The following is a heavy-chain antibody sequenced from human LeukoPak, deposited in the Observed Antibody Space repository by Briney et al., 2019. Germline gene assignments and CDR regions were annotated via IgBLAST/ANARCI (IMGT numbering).Heavy chain of an antibody. CDR2: IYYSGST. Sequence: KTSETLSLTCTVSADSMSSYYWSWIRQPPGKGLEWIGHIYYSGSTDYNPSLKSRLTISVDTSKNQFSLQLSSVTAADTAVYFCARQNSGARLNVWGQGTTVTVSS. CDR1: ADSMSSYY. D-gene: IGHD6-25*01. CDR3: ARQNSGARLNV. V-gene: IGHV4-59*08. J-gene: IGHJ6*02.